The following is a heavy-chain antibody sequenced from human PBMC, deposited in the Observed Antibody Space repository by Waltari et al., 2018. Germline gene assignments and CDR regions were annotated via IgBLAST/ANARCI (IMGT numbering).Heavy chain of an antibody. J-gene: IGHJ6*02. CDR3: AIPYSSGWRARGYYYGMDV. CDR2: MNPNSGNT. Sequence: QVQLVQSGAEVKKPGASVKVSCKASGYPFTSYDLNWVRQATGQGLEWMGWMNPNSGNTGYAQKFQGRVTITRNTSISTAYMELSSLRSEDTAVYYCAIPYSSGWRARGYYYGMDVWGQGTMVTVSS. V-gene: IGHV1-8*03. D-gene: IGHD6-19*01. CDR1: GYPFTSYD.